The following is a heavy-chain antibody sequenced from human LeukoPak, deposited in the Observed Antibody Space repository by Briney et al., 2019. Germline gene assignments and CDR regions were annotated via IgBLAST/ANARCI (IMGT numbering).Heavy chain of an antibody. CDR3: ARAFQNWNYGSDFDY. Sequence: PGGSLRLPCAASGFTFSSYAMHWVRQAPGKGLEWVAVISYDGSNKYYADSVKGRFTISRDNSKNTLYLQMNSLRAEDTAVYYCARAFQNWNYGSDFDYWGQGTLVTVSS. V-gene: IGHV3-30*04. D-gene: IGHD1-7*01. CDR2: ISYDGSNK. J-gene: IGHJ4*02. CDR1: GFTFSSYA.